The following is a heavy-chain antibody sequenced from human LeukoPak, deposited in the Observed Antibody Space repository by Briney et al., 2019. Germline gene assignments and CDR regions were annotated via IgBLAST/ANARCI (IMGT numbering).Heavy chain of an antibody. CDR3: ARAWEQQLVQGAFDI. CDR1: GGSISSYF. CDR2: IFYSGGT. D-gene: IGHD6-13*01. J-gene: IGHJ3*02. Sequence: SETLSLTCTVSGGSISSYFWSWIRQPPGKGLEWIGFIFYSGGTNYNPSLKSRATISVDTSKNQFSLKLSSVTAADTAVYYCARAWEQQLVQGAFDIWGQGTLVTVSS. V-gene: IGHV4-59*01.